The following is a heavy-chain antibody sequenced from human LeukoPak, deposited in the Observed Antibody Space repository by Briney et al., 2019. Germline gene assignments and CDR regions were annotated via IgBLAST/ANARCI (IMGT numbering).Heavy chain of an antibody. Sequence: PSETLSLTCTVSGGSISSSSYYWSWIRQPAGKGLEWIGLAHSSGSTNHNPSLKSRVTMSVDTSKNQFSLKLSSVTAADTAVYYCATGSGSSWFDYWGQGTLVTVSS. CDR1: GGSISSSSYY. CDR3: ATGSGSSWFDY. V-gene: IGHV4-61*02. J-gene: IGHJ4*02. CDR2: AHSSGST. D-gene: IGHD6-13*01.